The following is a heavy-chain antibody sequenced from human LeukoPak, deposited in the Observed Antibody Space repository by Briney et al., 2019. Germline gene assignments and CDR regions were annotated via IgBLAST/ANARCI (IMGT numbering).Heavy chain of an antibody. J-gene: IGHJ5*02. D-gene: IGHD2-21*01. V-gene: IGHV4-61*02. CDR3: VREVWSHNCFDP. CDR2: INSSGST. Sequence: SQTLSLTCTVSGGSISSGSYYWSWIRQPPGKGLEWIGRINSSGSTNYKPSPKSRVTISVDTSKNQFSLKLTSVTAADTALYYCVREVWSHNCFDPWGQGALVTVSS. CDR1: GGSISSGSYY.